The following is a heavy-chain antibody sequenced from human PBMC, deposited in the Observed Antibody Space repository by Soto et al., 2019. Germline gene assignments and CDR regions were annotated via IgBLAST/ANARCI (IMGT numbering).Heavy chain of an antibody. V-gene: IGHV3-23*01. J-gene: IGHJ4*02. CDR3: AKDGRYFGVSFDY. Sequence: SLRLSCAASGFTFSSYAMSWVRQAPGKGLEGVSAISGSGGSTYYADSVKGRFTISRDNSKNTLYLQMNSLRAEDTAVYYCAKDGRYFGVSFDYWGQGXLVTVYS. D-gene: IGHD3-9*01. CDR2: ISGSGGST. CDR1: GFTFSSYA.